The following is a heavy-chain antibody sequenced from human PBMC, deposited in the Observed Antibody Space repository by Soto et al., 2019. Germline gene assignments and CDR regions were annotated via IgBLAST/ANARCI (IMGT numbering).Heavy chain of an antibody. CDR1: GGSFSGYY. CDR3: ARGEEIAAAGLGY. D-gene: IGHD6-13*01. J-gene: IGHJ4*02. CDR2: INHSGST. V-gene: IGHV4-34*01. Sequence: QVQLQQWGAGLLKPSETLSLTCAVYGGSFSGYYWSWIRQPPGKGLEWIGEINHSGSTNYNPSLKSRVTTSVDTSKNQFSLKLSSVTAADTAVYYCARGEEIAAAGLGYWGQGTLVTVSS.